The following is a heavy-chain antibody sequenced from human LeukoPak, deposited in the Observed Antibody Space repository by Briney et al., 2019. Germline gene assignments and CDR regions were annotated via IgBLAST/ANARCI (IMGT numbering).Heavy chain of an antibody. CDR2: IIPILGIA. D-gene: IGHD3-16*02. CDR3: ARGRTYYDYVWGSYRPSSLLA. CDR1: GYTFTSYA. Sequence: SVKVSCKASGYTFTSYAMHWVRQAPGQGLEWMGRIIPILGIANYAQKFQGRVTITADKSTSTAYMELSSLRSEDTAVYYCARGRTYYDYVWGSYRPSSLLAWGQGTLVTVSS. J-gene: IGHJ5*02. V-gene: IGHV1-69*04.